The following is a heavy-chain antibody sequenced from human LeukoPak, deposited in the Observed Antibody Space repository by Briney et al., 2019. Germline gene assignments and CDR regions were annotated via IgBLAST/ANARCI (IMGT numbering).Heavy chain of an antibody. CDR1: GGSFSGYY. CDR2: INHSGST. V-gene: IGHV4-34*01. J-gene: IGHJ5*02. Sequence: SETLSLTCAVYGGSFSGYYWSWIRQPPGKGLEWIGEINHSGSTNYNPSLKSRVTISVDTSKNQFSLKLSSVTAADTAVYYCAGAHPLNIVVVVAQRRWFAPGGQGPLATAPS. D-gene: IGHD2-15*01. CDR3: AGAHPLNIVVVVAQRRWFAP.